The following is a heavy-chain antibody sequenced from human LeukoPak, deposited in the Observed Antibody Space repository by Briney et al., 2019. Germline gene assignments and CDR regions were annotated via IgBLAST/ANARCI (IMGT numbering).Heavy chain of an antibody. D-gene: IGHD3-22*01. CDR3: STTYYCDSSEGY. V-gene: IGHV3-15*07. CDR2: IKSKTDGGTT. CDR1: GFTFSNAW. J-gene: IGHJ4*02. Sequence: GGSLRLSCAASGFTFSNAWMNWVRQAPGKGLEWVGRIKSKTDGGTTDYAAPVKGRFTISRDDSKDTLYLQMNSLKTEDTAVYYCSTTYYCDSSEGYWGQGTLVTVSS.